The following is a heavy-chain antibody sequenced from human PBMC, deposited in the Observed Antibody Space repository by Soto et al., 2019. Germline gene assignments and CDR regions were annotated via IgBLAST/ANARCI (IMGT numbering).Heavy chain of an antibody. J-gene: IGHJ4*02. CDR2: VNPIVSMS. D-gene: IGHD3-10*01. Sequence: QVQLVQYGAEVKRPGSSVKVSCKASRDTFNFYSISWVRQAHGLGLEWMGRVNPIVSMSNYAQKFQGRVTMTADKSTSTAYMELSSLRSEDTAIYYCASSYGSGYRAFDYWGQGALVTVSS. CDR3: ASSYGSGYRAFDY. CDR1: RDTFNFYS. V-gene: IGHV1-69*02.